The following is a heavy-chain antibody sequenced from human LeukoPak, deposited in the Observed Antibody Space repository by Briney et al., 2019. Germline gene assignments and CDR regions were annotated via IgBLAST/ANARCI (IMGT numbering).Heavy chain of an antibody. D-gene: IGHD6-6*01. J-gene: IGHJ4*02. Sequence: WETLSLICTVSGGSISSYYWSWIRQPPGKGLECAGYVYYTGSNNYNPSLKSRVTMFEDKSKNQFSLRLYSVTVADTAVYYCARHFAYSSSSYFDYWGQGSLVTVSS. CDR3: ARHFAYSSSSYFDY. CDR1: GGSISSYY. CDR2: VYYTGSN. V-gene: IGHV4-59*08.